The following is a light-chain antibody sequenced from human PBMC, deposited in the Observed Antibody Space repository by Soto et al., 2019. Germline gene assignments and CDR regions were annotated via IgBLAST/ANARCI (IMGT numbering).Light chain of an antibody. V-gene: IGKV3-15*01. CDR3: QQYNSWPPYT. CDR1: QSVSSN. J-gene: IGKJ2*01. CDR2: GAS. Sequence: EIVMTQSPATLSVPPGERATLSCRASQSVSSNLAWYQQKPGQAPRLLIYGASTRATGIPARFSGSGSGTEFTLTISSLQSEDFAVYYCQQYNSWPPYTFGQGTKLEIK.